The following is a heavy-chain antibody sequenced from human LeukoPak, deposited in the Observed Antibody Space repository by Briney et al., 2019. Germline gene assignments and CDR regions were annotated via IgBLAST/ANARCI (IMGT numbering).Heavy chain of an antibody. CDR2: IYTSGST. V-gene: IGHV4-4*07. J-gene: IGHJ4*02. CDR1: GGSISSYY. Sequence: SETLSLTCTVSGGSISSYYWSWIRQPAGKGLEWIGRIYTSGSTNYNPSLKSRVTISVDKSKNQFSLKLSSVTAADTAVYYCARLYYYDSTPLFDYWGQGTLVTVSS. D-gene: IGHD3-22*01. CDR3: ARLYYYDSTPLFDY.